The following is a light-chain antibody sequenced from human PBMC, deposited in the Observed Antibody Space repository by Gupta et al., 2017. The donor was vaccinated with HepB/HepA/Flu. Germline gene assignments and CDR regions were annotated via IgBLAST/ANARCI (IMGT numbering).Light chain of an antibody. V-gene: IGLV2-14*01. CDR3: TSYATTSTRVL. J-gene: IGLJ3*02. Sequence: SALTQPASVSGSPGQSITISCTGTSSDIGIYSFVSWYQQHPGKAPKLMIYDVTNRPSGVSNRFSGSKSGNTASLSISGLQAEDEADYYCTSYATTSTRVLFGGGTKLTVL. CDR1: SSDIGIYSF. CDR2: DVT.